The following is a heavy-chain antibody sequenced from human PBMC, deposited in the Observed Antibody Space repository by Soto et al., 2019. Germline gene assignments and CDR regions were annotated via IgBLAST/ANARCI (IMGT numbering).Heavy chain of an antibody. Sequence: SGATLVNPTQTLTLTCTFSGFSLSTSGVGVGWIRQPPGKALEWLALIYWNDDKRYSPSLKSRLTITKDNSKNQVVLTMTNMDPVDTATYYCAHSEKASLIDYWGQGTLVTVSS. V-gene: IGHV2-5*01. CDR2: IYWNDDK. CDR1: GFSLSTSGVG. J-gene: IGHJ4*02. CDR3: AHSEKASLIDY.